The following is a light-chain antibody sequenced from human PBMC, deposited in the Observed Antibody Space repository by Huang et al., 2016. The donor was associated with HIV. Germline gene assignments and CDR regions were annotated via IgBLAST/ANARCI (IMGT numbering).Light chain of an antibody. CDR3: MQTIQPAT. J-gene: IGKJ1*01. CDR2: EAS. CDR1: QTLLHSDGKNY. Sequence: DIMMTQTPLSLSVTPGQPASISCKSSQTLLHSDGKNYLYWYLQKPGQSPQLLIYEASNRLSGVPDRFNGSGSRTDFTLKISRAEAEDVGIYYCMQTIQPATFGQGTKVEIK. V-gene: IGKV2D-29*02.